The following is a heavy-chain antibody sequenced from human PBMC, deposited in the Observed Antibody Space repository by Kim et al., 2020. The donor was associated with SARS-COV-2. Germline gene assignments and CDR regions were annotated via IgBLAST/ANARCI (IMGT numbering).Heavy chain of an antibody. CDR2: IYYSGST. D-gene: IGHD2-8*01. V-gene: IGHV4-39*01. J-gene: IGHJ6*02. CDR1: GGSISSSSYY. Sequence: SETLSLTCIVSGGSISSSSYYWGWIRQPPGKGLEWIGSIYYSGSTYYNPSLKSRVTISVDTSKNQFTLKLSPMTAADTAVYYCARTNRVYYYYGMDVWGQGTTVTVSS. CDR3: ARTNRVYYYYGMDV.